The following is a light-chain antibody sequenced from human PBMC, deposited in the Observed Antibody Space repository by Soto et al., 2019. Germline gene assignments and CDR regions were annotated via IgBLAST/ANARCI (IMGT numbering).Light chain of an antibody. V-gene: IGLV2-18*02. CDR1: SSDVGSYNR. CDR2: DVS. Sequence: QSVLTQPPSVSGSPGQSVTISCTGTSSDVGSYNRVSWYQQPPGTAPKVMIYDVSNRPSGVSNHFSGSKPGNTASLTISGLQAADEADYYCSSYTSSSLHVFGTVTKVTDL. CDR3: SSYTSSSLHV. J-gene: IGLJ1*01.